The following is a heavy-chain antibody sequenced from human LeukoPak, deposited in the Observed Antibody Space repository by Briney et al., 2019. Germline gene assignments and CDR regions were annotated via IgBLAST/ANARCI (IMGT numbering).Heavy chain of an antibody. J-gene: IGHJ4*02. CDR1: GGSISSSNW. CDR3: TRVTIHGNSDS. V-gene: IGHV4-4*02. D-gene: IGHD5-24*01. CDR2: IYHSGST. Sequence: PSETLSLTCAVSGGSISSSNWWSWVRQPPGKGLEWIGEIYHSGSTNYNPSLKSRVTISVDKSKNQFSLKLSSVNAADTAIYYGTRVTIHGNSDSWGQGTPVTVSS.